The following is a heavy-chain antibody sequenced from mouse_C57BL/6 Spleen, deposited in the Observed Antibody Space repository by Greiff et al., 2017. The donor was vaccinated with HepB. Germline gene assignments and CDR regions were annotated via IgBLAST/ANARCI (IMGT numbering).Heavy chain of an antibody. J-gene: IGHJ1*03. D-gene: IGHD2-1*01. CDR2: IDPSDSYT. Sequence: VQLQQSGAELVKPGASVKLSCKASGYTFTSYWMQWVKQRPGQGLEWIGEIDPSDSYTNYNQKFKGKATLTVDTSSSTAYMQLSSLTSEDSAVYYCARGGNYGYFDVWGTGTTVTVSS. CDR1: GYTFTSYW. CDR3: ARGGNYGYFDV. V-gene: IGHV1-50*01.